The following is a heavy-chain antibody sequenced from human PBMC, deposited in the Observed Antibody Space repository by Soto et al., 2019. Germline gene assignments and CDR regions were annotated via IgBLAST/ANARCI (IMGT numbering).Heavy chain of an antibody. V-gene: IGHV3-66*01. CDR3: ARDYYYDSSGYCNY. CDR1: GFTVSSNY. Sequence: GFTVSSNYMSWVRQAPGKGLEWVSVIYSGGSTYYADSVKGRFNISRDISKNTLYLQMNSLRAEDTAVYYCARDYYYDSSGYCNYWGQGTLVTVSS. J-gene: IGHJ4*02. CDR2: IYSGGST. D-gene: IGHD3-22*01.